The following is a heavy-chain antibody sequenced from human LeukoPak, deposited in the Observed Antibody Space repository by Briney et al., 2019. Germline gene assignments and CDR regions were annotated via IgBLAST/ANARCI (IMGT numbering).Heavy chain of an antibody. D-gene: IGHD3-9*01. Sequence: ASVKVSCKASGYTFTSYGISWVRQAPGQGLEWMGWISAYNGNTNYAQKLQGRVTMTTDTSTSTAYMELSSLRSEDTAVYYCANDRTIFWVNDAFDIWGQGTMVTVSS. J-gene: IGHJ3*02. V-gene: IGHV1-18*01. CDR1: GYTFTSYG. CDR3: ANDRTIFWVNDAFDI. CDR2: ISAYNGNT.